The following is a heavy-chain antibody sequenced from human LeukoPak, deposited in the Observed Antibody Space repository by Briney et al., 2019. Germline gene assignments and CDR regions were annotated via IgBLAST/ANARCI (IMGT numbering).Heavy chain of an antibody. D-gene: IGHD3-22*01. CDR1: GGSISSYY. Sequence: PSETLSLTCTVSGGSISSYYWSWIRQPPGKGPEWIGYIYYSGSTNYNPSLKSRVTISVDTSKNKFSLKLSSVTAADTAVYYCARDPTMIGLGDAFDIWGQGTMVTVSS. J-gene: IGHJ3*02. CDR2: IYYSGST. V-gene: IGHV4-59*01. CDR3: ARDPTMIGLGDAFDI.